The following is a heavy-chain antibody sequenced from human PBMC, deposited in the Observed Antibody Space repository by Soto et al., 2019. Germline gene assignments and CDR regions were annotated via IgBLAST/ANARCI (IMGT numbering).Heavy chain of an antibody. D-gene: IGHD3-10*01. Sequence: QVQLQESGPGLVKPSQTLSLTCTVSGGSISSGGYYWSWIRQHPGKGLEWIGYIYYSGSTYYNPSLKSRVTITVDTSKNQLSLKLSSVTAADTAVYYCARGGMVRGVSFDYWGQGTLVTVSS. CDR1: GGSISSGGYY. V-gene: IGHV4-31*03. CDR2: IYYSGST. J-gene: IGHJ4*02. CDR3: ARGGMVRGVSFDY.